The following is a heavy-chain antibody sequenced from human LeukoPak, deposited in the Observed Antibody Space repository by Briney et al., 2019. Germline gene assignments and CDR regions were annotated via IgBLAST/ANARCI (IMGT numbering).Heavy chain of an antibody. J-gene: IGHJ4*03. D-gene: IGHD3-22*01. Sequence: ASVKVSCKVSGESITELGMHWVRQSPGKGLEWMGGFVPENYQTIYAQDFQGRVTMTEDTSTDTAYMELSSLRSEDTAIYYCALASDYYDSSSYYLEIWGQGTLVTVS. CDR2: FVPENYQT. CDR3: ALASDYYDSSSYYLEI. V-gene: IGHV1-24*01. CDR1: GESITELG.